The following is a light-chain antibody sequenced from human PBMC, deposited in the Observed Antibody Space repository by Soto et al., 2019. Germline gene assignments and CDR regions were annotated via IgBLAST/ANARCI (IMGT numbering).Light chain of an antibody. CDR2: GAS. Sequence: ETVLTQSPGTLSLSPGERATLSCRASQTIRSNYLAWYRQTPGQAPRLLIYGASNRPTGIADRFSGSGSGTDFPLIISRLEPEDFALYYSQQYGSSPWTFGQGTKVEIK. V-gene: IGKV3-20*01. CDR1: QTIRSNY. J-gene: IGKJ1*01. CDR3: QQYGSSPWT.